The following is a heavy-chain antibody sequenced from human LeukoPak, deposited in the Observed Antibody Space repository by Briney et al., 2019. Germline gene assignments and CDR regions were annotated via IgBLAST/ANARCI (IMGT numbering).Heavy chain of an antibody. D-gene: IGHD2-2*01. CDR2: INDSGVA. CDR3: ARRLVDSSASQVSDY. V-gene: IGHV4-34*01. J-gene: IGHJ4*02. Sequence: SETLSLTCAVYGGSFSGYYWSWIRQSPGEGLEWIGEINDSGVADCNPSLESRVILSVDTSKNQFSLRLSSVTAADTAVYYCARRLVDSSASQVSDYWGQGTLVTVSS. CDR1: GGSFSGYY.